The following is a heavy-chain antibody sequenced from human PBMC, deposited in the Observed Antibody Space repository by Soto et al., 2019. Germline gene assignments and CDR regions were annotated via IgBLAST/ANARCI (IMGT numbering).Heavy chain of an antibody. D-gene: IGHD5-12*01. J-gene: IGHJ6*02. CDR3: ARFAGGNSGYESPTYYYGMDV. V-gene: IGHV4-34*01. CDR2: INHSGST. Sequence: SETLSLTCAVYGGSFSGYYWSWIRQPPGKGLEWIGEINHSGSTNYNPSLKSRVTISVDTSKNQFSLKLSSVTAADTAVYYCARFAGGNSGYESPTYYYGMDVWGQGTTVTVS. CDR1: GGSFSGYY.